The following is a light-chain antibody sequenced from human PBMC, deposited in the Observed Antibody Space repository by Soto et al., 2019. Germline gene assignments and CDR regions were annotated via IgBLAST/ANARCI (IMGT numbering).Light chain of an antibody. CDR1: QSVRNN. V-gene: IGKV3-15*01. CDR2: YAS. CDR3: QQYNNWPPIT. J-gene: IGKJ5*01. Sequence: EIMMTQSPATLSVSPGERATLSCRASQSVRNNLAWYQQKPGQAPRLLIYYASTRATGVPARFSGSGSGTEFTLTISSLQSEDSALYYCQQYNNWPPITFGKGTRLEIK.